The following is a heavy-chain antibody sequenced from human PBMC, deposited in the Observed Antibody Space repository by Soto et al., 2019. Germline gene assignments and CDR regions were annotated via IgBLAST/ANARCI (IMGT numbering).Heavy chain of an antibody. CDR2: INPGGGST. Sequence: QVQLVQSGAEVKGPGASVKISCKASGYTFTNFFIHWVRQAPGQGLEWMGIINPGGGSTDYAQKFKGRVTLTRDASTNTVHMELSSLRSEDTAVYYGARDLGSLVAVAGTCYFDYWGQGTLVTVSS. D-gene: IGHD6-19*01. CDR1: GYTFTNFF. CDR3: ARDLGSLVAVAGTCYFDY. V-gene: IGHV1-46*01. J-gene: IGHJ4*02.